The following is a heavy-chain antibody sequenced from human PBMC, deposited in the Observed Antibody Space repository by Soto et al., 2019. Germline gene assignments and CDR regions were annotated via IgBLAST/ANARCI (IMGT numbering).Heavy chain of an antibody. V-gene: IGHV4-59*01. D-gene: IGHD3-3*01. CDR3: ARQHALRSLDI. CDR1: GGSISSDY. Sequence: SETLSLTCTVSGGSISSDYWSWIRQPPGKGLEWLGYNHYSGSTHYNPSLKSRVTISVDTSRNQFSLKLSSVTAADTAVYYCARQHALRSLDIWGQGTMVTVSS. CDR2: NHYSGST. J-gene: IGHJ3*02.